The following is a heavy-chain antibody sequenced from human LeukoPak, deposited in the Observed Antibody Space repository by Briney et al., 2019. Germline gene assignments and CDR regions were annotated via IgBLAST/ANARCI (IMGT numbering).Heavy chain of an antibody. CDR3: ARGYYDSSGYWLSYFDY. J-gene: IGHJ4*02. CDR1: GGSISTYY. CDR2: IYYSGST. D-gene: IGHD3-22*01. V-gene: IGHV4-59*01. Sequence: KTSETLSLTCTVSGGSISTYYWSWLRQPPGKGLEWIGYIYYSGSTNYSPSLKSRVTISVDTSKNQFSLKLSSVTAADTAVYYCARGYYDSSGYWLSYFDYWGQGTLVTVSS.